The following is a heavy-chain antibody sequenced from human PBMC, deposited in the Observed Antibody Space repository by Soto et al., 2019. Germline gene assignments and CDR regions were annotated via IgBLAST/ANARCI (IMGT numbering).Heavy chain of an antibody. CDR2: TDDTGST. J-gene: IGHJ6*03. CDR3: ARGVLEWLLRDSYYYYMDV. Sequence: QVQLQESGPGLVKPSETLSLTCTVSGDSISSSYWNWIRQAPGKGLEWIGYTDDTGSTNYNPSLKSRVTISVDMSKNQYSLKLSSVTAVDTAVYYCARGVLEWLLRDSYYYYMDVWGKGTTVTVSS. CDR1: GDSISSSY. D-gene: IGHD3-3*01. V-gene: IGHV4-59*01.